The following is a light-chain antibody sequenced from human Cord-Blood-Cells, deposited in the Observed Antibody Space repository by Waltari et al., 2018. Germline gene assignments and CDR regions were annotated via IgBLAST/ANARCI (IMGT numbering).Light chain of an antibody. V-gene: IGLV1-44*01. CDR2: SNN. CDR3: AAWDDSLNWV. J-gene: IGLJ3*02. Sequence: QSVLTPPPSASGTPGQRVSISCSGSRSRIGSTAATWYQHLPAPPPKLLIYSNNQRPSGVPDRLSGSKSGTSASLAISGLQSEDEADYYCAAWDDSLNWVFGGGTKLTGL. CDR1: RSRIGSTA.